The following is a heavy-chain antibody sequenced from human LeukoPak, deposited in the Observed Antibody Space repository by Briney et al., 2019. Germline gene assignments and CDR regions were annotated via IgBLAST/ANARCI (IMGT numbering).Heavy chain of an antibody. Sequence: GGSLRLSCVASGFTFSSYGMHWVRQAPGKGLEWVSYISSSSNTIYYADSVKGRFTISRDNAKNSLYLQMNSLSAEDTAVYYCARVPLASCYFDYWGQGTLVTVSS. CDR2: ISSSSNTI. V-gene: IGHV3-48*01. D-gene: IGHD2-21*01. J-gene: IGHJ4*02. CDR1: GFTFSSYG. CDR3: ARVPLASCYFDY.